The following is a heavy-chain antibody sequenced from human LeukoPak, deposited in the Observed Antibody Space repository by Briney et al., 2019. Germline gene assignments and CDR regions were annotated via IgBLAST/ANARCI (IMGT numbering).Heavy chain of an antibody. D-gene: IGHD2-21*02. CDR1: DVSITRNNHY. J-gene: IGHJ3*02. CDR3: AKDACLSYGDCYSDDAFDI. CDR2: ISGSGGST. V-gene: IGHV3-23*01. Sequence: ETLSLTCTVSDVSITRNNHYWGWIRQPPGKGLEWVSAISGSGGSTYYADSVKGRFTISRDNSKNTLYLQMNSLRAEDTAVYYCAKDACLSYGDCYSDDAFDIWGQGTMVTVSS.